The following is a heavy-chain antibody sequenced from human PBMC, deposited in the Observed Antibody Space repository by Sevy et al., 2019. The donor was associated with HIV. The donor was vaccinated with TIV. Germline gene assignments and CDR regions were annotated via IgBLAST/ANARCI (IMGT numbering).Heavy chain of an antibody. V-gene: IGHV3-74*01. CDR2: INSDGSST. Sequence: QLGGALRLSCAASGFTFSSYWMHWVRQAPGKGLVWVSRINSDGSSTSYADSVKGRFTISRDNAKNTLYLQMNSLRAEDTAVYYCARDTAQGYCSAGSCFIDYWGQGTLVTVSS. D-gene: IGHD2-15*01. CDR3: ARDTAQGYCSAGSCFIDY. CDR1: GFTFSSYW. J-gene: IGHJ4*02.